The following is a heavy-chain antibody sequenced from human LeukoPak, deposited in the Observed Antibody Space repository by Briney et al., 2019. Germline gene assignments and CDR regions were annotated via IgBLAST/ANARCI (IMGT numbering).Heavy chain of an antibody. V-gene: IGHV3-21*01. CDR3: ARDPTTRSNRAQFYSDY. J-gene: IGHJ4*02. CDR2: ISSSSSYI. CDR1: GFTFSSYS. Sequence: GGPLRLSCAASGFTFSSYSMNWVRQAPGKGLEWVSSISSSSSYIYYADSVKGRFTISRDNSKNTLYLQMNSLRAEDTAVYYCARDPTTRSNRAQFYSDYWGQGTLVIVSS. D-gene: IGHD4-17*01.